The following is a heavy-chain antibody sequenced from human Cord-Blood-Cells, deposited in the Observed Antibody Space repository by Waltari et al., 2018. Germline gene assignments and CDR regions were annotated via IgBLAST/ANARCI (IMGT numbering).Heavy chain of an antibody. CDR3: ATLTTTVVTYFDY. D-gene: IGHD4-17*01. Sequence: EVQLVESGGGLVQPGGSLRLSCAASGFTFSRYWMHWVRQAPGKGLVWVSRINSDGSSTSYADSVKGRFTISRDNAKNTLYLQMNSLRAEDTAVYYCATLTTTVVTYFDYWGQGTLVTVSS. J-gene: IGHJ4*02. CDR1: GFTFSRYW. V-gene: IGHV3-74*01. CDR2: INSDGSST.